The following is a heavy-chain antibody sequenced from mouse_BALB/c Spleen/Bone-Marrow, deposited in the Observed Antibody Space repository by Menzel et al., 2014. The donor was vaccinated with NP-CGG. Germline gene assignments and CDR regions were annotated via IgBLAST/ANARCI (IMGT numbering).Heavy chain of an antibody. V-gene: IGHV5-17*02. CDR3: ARKDYFGYAAMDY. CDR1: GFTFSSFG. Sequence: EVQVVESGGGLVQPGGSRKLSCAASGFTFSSFGMHWVRQAPEKGLEWVAYISGGGSIIYYADTVKGRFTISRDNPKNTLFLQMTSLRSEDTAIYYCARKDYFGYAAMDYWGQGTSVTVSS. CDR2: ISGGGSII. J-gene: IGHJ4*01. D-gene: IGHD1-2*01.